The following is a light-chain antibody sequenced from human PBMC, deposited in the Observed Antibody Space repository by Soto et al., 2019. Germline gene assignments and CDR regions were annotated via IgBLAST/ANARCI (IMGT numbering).Light chain of an antibody. J-gene: IGKJ3*01. Sequence: EIVLTQSPGTLSLSPGERATLSCRASQSVSSSYLAWYQQKPGQAPRLLIYGASSRATGIPDRFSGSGSGTDFTLTIRRPEPEDFAVYYCQQYCSSPLTFGPWNKVDIK. CDR1: QSVSSSY. CDR2: GAS. CDR3: QQYCSSPLT. V-gene: IGKV3-20*01.